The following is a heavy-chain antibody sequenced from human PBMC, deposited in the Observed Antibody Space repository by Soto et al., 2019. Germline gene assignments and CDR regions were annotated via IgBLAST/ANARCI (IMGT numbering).Heavy chain of an antibody. CDR2: IGTAGDT. D-gene: IGHD5-18*01. J-gene: IGHJ6*02. CDR3: LTINSYGPPGSGYYYGMDV. CDR1: GFTFSSYD. V-gene: IGHV3-13*04. Sequence: GGSLRLSCAASGFTFSSYDMHWVRQATGKGLEWVSAIGTAGDTYYPGSVKGRFTISRENAKNSLYLQMNSLRPGDTAVYYCLTINSYGPPGSGYYYGMDVWGQGTTVTVSS.